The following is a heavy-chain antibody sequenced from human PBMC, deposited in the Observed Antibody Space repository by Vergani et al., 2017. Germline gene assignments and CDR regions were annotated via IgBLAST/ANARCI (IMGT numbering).Heavy chain of an antibody. Sequence: QVQLQESGPGLVKPSETLTLTCDVSDSSIMTNPYWGWFRQSPGKGLEWIGCIHHSGGTHYNSSLKSRVSISIVSSSKFSLWLTFVTAADTAIYYCARHRGSGGFFPSSYFYGMDVWGHGTTVTVSS. CDR2: IHHSGGT. J-gene: IGHJ6*02. CDR3: ARHRGSGGFFPSSYFYGMDV. V-gene: IGHV4-38-2*01. D-gene: IGHD3-10*01. CDR1: DSSIMTNPY.